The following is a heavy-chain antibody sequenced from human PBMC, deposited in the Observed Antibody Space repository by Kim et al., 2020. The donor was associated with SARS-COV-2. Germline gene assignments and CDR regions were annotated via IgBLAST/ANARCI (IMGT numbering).Heavy chain of an antibody. Sequence: ADSVKDRFTTSRDNAMNALYQQMNSLRAEDTAVYYCAGGRAKVGVPNLDYWGQGTLVTVSS. D-gene: IGHD3-22*01. V-gene: IGHV3-11*06. CDR3: AGGRAKVGVPNLDY. J-gene: IGHJ4*02.